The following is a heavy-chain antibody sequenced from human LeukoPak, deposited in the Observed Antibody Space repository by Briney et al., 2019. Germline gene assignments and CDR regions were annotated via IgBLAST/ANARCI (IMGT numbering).Heavy chain of an antibody. Sequence: SETLSPTCTVSGGSISSYYWSWIRQPPGKGLEWIGYIYYSGSTNYNPSLKSRVTISVDTSKNQFSLKLSSVTAADTAVYYCARNVWSGYSSDWFDPWGQGALVTVSS. D-gene: IGHD3-3*01. CDR3: ARNVWSGYSSDWFDP. V-gene: IGHV4-59*08. J-gene: IGHJ5*02. CDR2: IYYSGST. CDR1: GGSISSYY.